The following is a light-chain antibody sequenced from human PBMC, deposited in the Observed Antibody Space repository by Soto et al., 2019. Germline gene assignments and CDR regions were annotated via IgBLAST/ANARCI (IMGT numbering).Light chain of an antibody. V-gene: IGLV4-60*02. CDR3: ATWDSDTRV. J-gene: IGLJ3*02. Sequence: QSVLTQSSSASASLGSSVKLTCTLSSGHSSYIIAWHQQQPGKAPRYLMKLEGSGSYNKGSGVPDRFSGSGSGADRYLTISNLQFEDEADYYFATWDSDTRVFGGGTKLTVL. CDR1: SGHSSYI. CDR2: LEGSGSY.